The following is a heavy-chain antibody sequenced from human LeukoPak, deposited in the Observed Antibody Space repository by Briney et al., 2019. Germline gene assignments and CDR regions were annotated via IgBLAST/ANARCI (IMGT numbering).Heavy chain of an antibody. CDR1: GGTFSSYA. CDR2: IIPIFGTA. D-gene: IGHD2-15*01. V-gene: IGHV1-69*05. Sequence: SVKVSCKSSGGTFSSYAISWVRQAPGQGLEWMGGIIPIFGTANYAQKFQGRVTITTDESTSTAYMELSSLRSEDTAVYYCASQGYCSGGSCYDYWGQGTLVTVSS. CDR3: ASQGYCSGGSCYDY. J-gene: IGHJ4*02.